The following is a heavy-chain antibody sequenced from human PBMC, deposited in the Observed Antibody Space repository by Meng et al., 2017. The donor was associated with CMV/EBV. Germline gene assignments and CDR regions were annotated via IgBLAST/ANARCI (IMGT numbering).Heavy chain of an antibody. CDR3: ATETIFGVASYGMDV. D-gene: IGHD3-3*01. V-gene: IGHV3-23*01. J-gene: IGHJ6*02. CDR1: GFTFSSYA. Sequence: GGSLRLSCAASGFTFSSYAMSWVRQAPGKGLEWVSAISGSGGSTYYADSVKGRFTISRDNSKNTLYLQVNSLRAEDTAVYYCATETIFGVASYGMDVWGQGTTVTVSS. CDR2: ISGSGGST.